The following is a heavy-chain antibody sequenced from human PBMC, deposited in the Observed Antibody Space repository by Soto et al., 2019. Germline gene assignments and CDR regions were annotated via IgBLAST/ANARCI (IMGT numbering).Heavy chain of an antibody. V-gene: IGHV3-23*01. CDR2: ISISGGNT. CDR1: GFTFSSSS. Sequence: GGSLRLSCAASGFTFSSSSMSWVRQAPGKGLEWVSAISISGGNTYYADSVKGRFTISRDTSKNTVYLQMNSLRAEDTAVYYCAKEMVGSFAGYWGQGTLVTVSS. J-gene: IGHJ4*02. D-gene: IGHD2-15*01. CDR3: AKEMVGSFAGY.